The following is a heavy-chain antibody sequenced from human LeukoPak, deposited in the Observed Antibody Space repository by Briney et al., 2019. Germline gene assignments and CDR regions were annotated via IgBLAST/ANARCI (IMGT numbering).Heavy chain of an antibody. D-gene: IGHD2-2*01. Sequence: ASVKVSCKASGYTFTSYGIRWVRQAPGQGLAWMGWISAYNGNTNYAQKLQGRVTMTTDTSTSTAYMELRSLRSDDTAVYYCARGSRYCSSTSCYHFDYWGQGTLVTVSS. CDR1: GYTFTSYG. V-gene: IGHV1-18*01. J-gene: IGHJ4*02. CDR2: ISAYNGNT. CDR3: ARGSRYCSSTSCYHFDY.